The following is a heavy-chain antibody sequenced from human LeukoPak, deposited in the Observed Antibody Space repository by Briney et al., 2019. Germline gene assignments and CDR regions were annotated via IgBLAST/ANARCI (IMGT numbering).Heavy chain of an antibody. CDR3: ARDGPYYDSSGYPPFGY. V-gene: IGHV4-39*02. CDR2: IYYSGST. D-gene: IGHD3-22*01. Sequence: SETLSLTCTVSGGSISSSSYYWSWIRQPPGKGLEWIGSIYYSGSTYYNPSLKSRVTISVDTSKNQFSLKLSSVTAADTAVYYCARDGPYYDSSGYPPFGYWGQGTLVTVSS. CDR1: GGSISSSSYY. J-gene: IGHJ4*02.